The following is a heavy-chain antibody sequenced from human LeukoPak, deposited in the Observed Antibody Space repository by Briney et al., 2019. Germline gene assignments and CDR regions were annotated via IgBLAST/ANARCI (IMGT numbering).Heavy chain of an antibody. D-gene: IGHD3-10*01. Sequence: GGSLRLSCAASGFTFSSYAMSWVRQAPGKGLEWVSAISVVGGRTYSAASVKGRFTISRDNSKNTLYLQMNRLRAEDTAVYYCAKALRITMVREVIMNSDDGGQGPLVPVP. CDR2: ISVVGGRT. CDR3: AKALRITMVREVIMNSDD. V-gene: IGHV3-23*01. J-gene: IGHJ4*02. CDR1: GFTFSSYA.